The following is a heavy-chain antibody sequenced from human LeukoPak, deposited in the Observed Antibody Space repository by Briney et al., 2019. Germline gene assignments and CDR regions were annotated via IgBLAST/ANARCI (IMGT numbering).Heavy chain of an antibody. D-gene: IGHD6-13*01. Sequence: GGSLRLSCAAAGFTFSSYWMSWVHQAPGKGLEWVANIKQDGSEKYYVDSVKGRFTISRDNAKNSLYLQMNSLRAEDTAVYYCGREGNIAAAATDYWGQGTLVTVSS. CDR2: IKQDGSEK. CDR1: GFTFSSYW. CDR3: GREGNIAAAATDY. V-gene: IGHV3-7*03. J-gene: IGHJ4*02.